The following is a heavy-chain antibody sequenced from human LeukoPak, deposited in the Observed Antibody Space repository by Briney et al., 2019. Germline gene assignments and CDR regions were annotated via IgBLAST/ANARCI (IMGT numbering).Heavy chain of an antibody. D-gene: IGHD6-19*01. CDR2: IYYSGST. Sequence: SETLSLTCTVSGGSISSGDYYWSWIRQPPGTGLEWIGYIYYSGSTYYNPSLKSRVTISVDTSKNQFSLKLSSVTAADTAVYYCARAVSSGWYLVDYWGQGTLVTVSS. CDR1: GGSISSGDYY. J-gene: IGHJ4*02. V-gene: IGHV4-30-4*01. CDR3: ARAVSSGWYLVDY.